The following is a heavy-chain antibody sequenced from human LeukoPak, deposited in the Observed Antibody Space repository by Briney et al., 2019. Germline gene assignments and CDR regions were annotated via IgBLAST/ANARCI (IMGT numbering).Heavy chain of an antibody. V-gene: IGHV3-7*05. CDR3: ARDQRYCSSSSCPWEPFDY. CDR2: ITQDGSEK. J-gene: IGHJ4*02. Sequence: SGRSLRLSCAASGFTLSSYWMSWVRQAPGKGLEWVANITQDGSEKYYVDSVKGRFTISTDNAKNSLYLQMNSLRAEDTAVYYCARDQRYCSSSSCPWEPFDYWGQGTLVTVSS. CDR1: GFTLSSYW. D-gene: IGHD2-2*01.